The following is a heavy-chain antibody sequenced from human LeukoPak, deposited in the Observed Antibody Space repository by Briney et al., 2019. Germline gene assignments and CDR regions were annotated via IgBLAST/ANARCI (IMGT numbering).Heavy chain of an antibody. D-gene: IGHD6-19*01. J-gene: IGHJ4*02. CDR1: GFTFSSLA. Sequence: PGGSLRLSCVGSGFTFSSLAMNWVRQAPGKGLEWVSSISNDGSDIHYVDSVRGRFTISRDNARNSLYLQMNNLRAEDTAVYFCASLPWLVRWIYYWGQGTLVTVSS. V-gene: IGHV3-21*06. CDR3: ASLPWLVRWIYY. CDR2: ISNDGSDI.